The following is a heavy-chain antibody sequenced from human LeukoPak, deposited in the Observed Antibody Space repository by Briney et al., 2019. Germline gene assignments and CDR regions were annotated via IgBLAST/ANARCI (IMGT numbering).Heavy chain of an antibody. J-gene: IGHJ4*02. V-gene: IGHV3-23*01. CDR3: AKDRMRRDIVVVPAAVGFDY. D-gene: IGHD2-2*01. CDR2: ISGSGGTT. Sequence: TGGSLRLSCAASGFTFSGYVMSWVRQAPGKGLEWVSAISGSGGTTYYADSVKGRFTISRDNSKNTLYLQMNSLRAEDTAVYYCAKDRMRRDIVVVPAAVGFDYWGQGTLVTVSS. CDR1: GFTFSGYV.